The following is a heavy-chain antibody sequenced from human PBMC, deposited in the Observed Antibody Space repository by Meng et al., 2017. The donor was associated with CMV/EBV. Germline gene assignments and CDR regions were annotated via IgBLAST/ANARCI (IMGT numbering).Heavy chain of an antibody. CDR1: GGSFSGYD. Sequence: AVDGGSFSGYDWSWIRQPPGKGLEWIGEINHGGSNNYNPSLKRRVTISVDTSKNQFSLKLSSVTAADTAVYYCARGIIADNREYFQHWGQGTLVTVSS. CDR2: INHGGSN. J-gene: IGHJ1*01. D-gene: IGHD6-13*01. V-gene: IGHV4-34*01. CDR3: ARGIIADNREYFQH.